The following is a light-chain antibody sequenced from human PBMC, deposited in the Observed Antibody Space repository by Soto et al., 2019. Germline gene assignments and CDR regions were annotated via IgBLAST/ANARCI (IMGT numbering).Light chain of an antibody. CDR2: GAS. CDR1: RSIXSNY. V-gene: IGKV3-20*01. J-gene: IGKJ2*01. Sequence: EILLTQSPGTLSLSPGDRATLSCRTSRSIXSNYLAWYQQKPGQTPRLLIYGASSRAPGIPNRFSGSGSGTDFTLTISRLEPEEFAVYYCQQYGSSLMYAFGQGTKLKIK. CDR3: QQYGSSLMYA.